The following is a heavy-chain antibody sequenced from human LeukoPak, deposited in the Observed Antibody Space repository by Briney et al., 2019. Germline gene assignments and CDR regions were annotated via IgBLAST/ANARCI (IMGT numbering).Heavy chain of an antibody. J-gene: IGHJ4*02. CDR2: IYYSGST. CDR3: ARHSREMATINSVDY. V-gene: IGHV4-39*01. D-gene: IGHD5-24*01. CDR1: GGSISSSSYY. Sequence: PSETLSLTYTVSGGSISSSSYYWGWIRQPPGKGLEWIGSIYYSGSTYYNPSLKSRVTISVDTSKNQFSLKLSSVTAADTAVYYCARHSREMATINSVDYWGQGTLVTVSS.